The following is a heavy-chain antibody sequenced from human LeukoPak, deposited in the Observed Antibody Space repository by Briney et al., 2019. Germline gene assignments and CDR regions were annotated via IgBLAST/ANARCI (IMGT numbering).Heavy chain of an antibody. V-gene: IGHV3-7*04. D-gene: IGHD6-13*01. CDR1: AFTFSNYW. Sequence: PGGSLRLSCAASAFTFSNYWMTWVRQAPGKGLEWVATIKQDGSEKFYVDSVKGRFTISRDNAKNSLYLQMNSLRVEDTAVYYCARGGYSSSWFWIYWGQGTLVTVSS. CDR2: IKQDGSEK. CDR3: ARGGYSSSWFWIY. J-gene: IGHJ4*02.